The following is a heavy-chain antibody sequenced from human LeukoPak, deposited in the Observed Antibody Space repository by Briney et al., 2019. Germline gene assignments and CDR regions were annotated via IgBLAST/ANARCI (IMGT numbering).Heavy chain of an antibody. V-gene: IGHV3-7*01. CDR3: ARDGRYQQLTP. J-gene: IGHJ5*02. Sequence: GGSLRLSCAASGFTFSSYWMNWVRQAPGKGLEWVANIKEDGGEKYYVDSVKGRFTISRDNAKNSLYLQMNSLRAEDTAVYYCARDGRYQQLTPWGQGTLVTVSS. D-gene: IGHD2-2*01. CDR2: IKEDGGEK. CDR1: GFTFSSYW.